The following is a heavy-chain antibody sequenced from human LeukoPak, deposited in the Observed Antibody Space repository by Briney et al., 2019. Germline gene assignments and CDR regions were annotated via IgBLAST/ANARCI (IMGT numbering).Heavy chain of an antibody. V-gene: IGHV4-61*02. Sequence: PSETLSLTCTVSGGSISSSSYYWGWIRQPAGKGLEWIGRIYTRGSTNYNPSLKSRVTMPVDTSKNQFSLKLSSVTAADTAVYYCAGVNSGWYNDYWGQGTLVTVSS. CDR2: IYTRGST. CDR1: GGSISSSSYY. CDR3: AGVNSGWYNDY. D-gene: IGHD6-19*01. J-gene: IGHJ4*02.